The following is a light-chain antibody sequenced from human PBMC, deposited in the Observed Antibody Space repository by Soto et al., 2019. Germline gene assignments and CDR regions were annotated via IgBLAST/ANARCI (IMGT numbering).Light chain of an antibody. CDR3: QKENSFSLN. CDR1: QSISSW. V-gene: IGKV1-5*03. CDR2: KAS. J-gene: IGKJ4*01. Sequence: DIQMTQSPSTLSASVGDRVTITCRASQSISSWLAWYQQKPGNAPKLLLYKASSLESGVPSRFNGSGSGTEFTLNISRLAAGDFGKLYLQKENSFSLNFGGGNQGE.